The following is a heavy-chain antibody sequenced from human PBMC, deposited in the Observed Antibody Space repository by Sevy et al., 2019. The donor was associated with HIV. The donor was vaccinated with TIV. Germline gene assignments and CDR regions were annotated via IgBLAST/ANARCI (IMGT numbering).Heavy chain of an antibody. CDR3: ARDLPDSSGYGFDY. CDR2: IKQDGSEK. V-gene: IGHV3-7*03. CDR1: GFTFSSYW. Sequence: RGSLRLSCAASGFTFSSYWMSWVRQAPGKGLEWVANIKQDGSEKYYVDSVKGRFTISRDNAKNSLYLQMNSLRAEDTAVYYCARDLPDSSGYGFDYWGQGTLVTVSS. D-gene: IGHD3-22*01. J-gene: IGHJ4*02.